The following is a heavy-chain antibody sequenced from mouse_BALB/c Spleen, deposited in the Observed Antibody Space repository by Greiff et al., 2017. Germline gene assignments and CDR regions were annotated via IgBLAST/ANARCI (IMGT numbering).Heavy chain of an antibody. D-gene: IGHD1-1*01. CDR2: IYPGDGST. CDR3: ARSDYYGSSYYFDY. V-gene: IGHV1S56*01. Sequence: QVQLQQSGPELVKPGASVKISCKASGYTFTSYDINWVKQTPGQGLEWIGWIYPGDGSTKYNEKFKGKATLTADKSSSTAYMQLSSLTSENSAVYFYARSDYYGSSYYFDYWGQGTTLTVSS. J-gene: IGHJ2*01. CDR1: GYTFTSYD.